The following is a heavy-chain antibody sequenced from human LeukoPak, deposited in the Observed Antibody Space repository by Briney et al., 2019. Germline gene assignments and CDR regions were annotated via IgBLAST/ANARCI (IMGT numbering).Heavy chain of an antibody. CDR2: ITSVGDAM. V-gene: IGHV3-21*01. J-gene: IGHJ4*02. CDR3: ARDPSYYDFWSGYSGGYFDY. D-gene: IGHD3-3*01. CDR1: EFTFRSFA. Sequence: KPGGSLRLSCVASEFTFRSFAMTWVRQAPGKGLEWVSTITSVGDAMFYADSVKGRFAISRDNAKNSLYLQMNSLRAEDTAVYYCARDPSYYDFWSGYSGGYFDYWGQGTLVTVSS.